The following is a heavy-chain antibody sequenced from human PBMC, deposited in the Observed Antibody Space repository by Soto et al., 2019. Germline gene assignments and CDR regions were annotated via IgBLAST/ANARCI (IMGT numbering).Heavy chain of an antibody. D-gene: IGHD2-15*01. V-gene: IGHV1-18*01. J-gene: IGHJ4*02. CDR1: GYTFIGYG. CDR2: ISAYNGNT. Sequence: ASVKVSCKASGYTFIGYGISWVRQSPGQGLERMGWISAYNGNTNYPQKLQGRVTMTTDTSSSTAYMELRSLRSDDTAVYYCARDRDLGYCSGGSCQSTEFDYWGQGTLVTVSS. CDR3: ARDRDLGYCSGGSCQSTEFDY.